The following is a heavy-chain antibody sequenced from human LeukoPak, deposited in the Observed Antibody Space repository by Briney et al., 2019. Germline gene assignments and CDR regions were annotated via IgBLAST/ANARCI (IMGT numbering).Heavy chain of an antibody. Sequence: GGSLRLSCAASGFTFSSYAMSWVRQAPGKGLEWVSAISGSGGSTYYADSVKGRFTISRDNSKNMLYLQMNSLRAEDTAVYYCAGRGYYGSGSYDFDYWGQGTLVTVSS. CDR3: AGRGYYGSGSYDFDY. CDR1: GFTFSSYA. D-gene: IGHD3-10*01. J-gene: IGHJ4*02. CDR2: ISGSGGST. V-gene: IGHV3-23*01.